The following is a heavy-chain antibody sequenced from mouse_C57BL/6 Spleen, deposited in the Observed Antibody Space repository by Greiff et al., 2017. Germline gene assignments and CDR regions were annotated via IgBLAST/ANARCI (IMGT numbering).Heavy chain of an antibody. D-gene: IGHD1-1*01. V-gene: IGHV1-64*01. CDR2: IHPNSGST. Sequence: QVQLQQPGAELVKPGASVKLSCKASGYTFTSYWMHWVKQRPGQGLEWIGMIHPNSGSTNYNEKFKSKATLTVDKSSSTAYMQLGSLTSEDSAVFYCARSTTEFAYWGQGTPVTVAA. J-gene: IGHJ3*01. CDR1: GYTFTSYW. CDR3: ARSTTEFAY.